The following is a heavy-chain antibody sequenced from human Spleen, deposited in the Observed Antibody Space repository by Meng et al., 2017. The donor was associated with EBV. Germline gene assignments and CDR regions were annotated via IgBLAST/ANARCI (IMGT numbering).Heavy chain of an antibody. CDR1: GDSISSRNW. Sequence: VLLPEAGPGLVKASGTLSLICAVSGDSISSRNWWSWVRQSPGKGLEWIGEIYPGGSTNYNPSLKSRVTISLDKSKNHFSLRLNSVTAADTAMYFCARVDPTSSKLFDPWGQGTLVTVSS. CDR2: IYPGGST. J-gene: IGHJ5*02. V-gene: IGHV4-4*02. D-gene: IGHD5-12*01. CDR3: ARVDPTSSKLFDP.